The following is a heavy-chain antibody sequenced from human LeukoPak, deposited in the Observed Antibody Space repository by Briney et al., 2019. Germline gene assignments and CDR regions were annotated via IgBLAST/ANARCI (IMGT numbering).Heavy chain of an antibody. J-gene: IGHJ4*02. D-gene: IGHD2-2*01. CDR1: GYSISTGRY. Sequence: PSETLSLTCAVCGYSISTGRYWGWIRPPPGKGLEWIGSVYHSGTTYYNPSLKSRLTISVDTSNNQFSLNLRSVTAADTAVYYCARSLSTAGIDFWGQGTLVTVSS. V-gene: IGHV4-38-2*01. CDR2: VYHSGTT. CDR3: ARSLSTAGIDF.